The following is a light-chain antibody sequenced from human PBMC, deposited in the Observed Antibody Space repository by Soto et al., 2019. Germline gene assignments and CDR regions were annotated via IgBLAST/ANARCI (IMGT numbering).Light chain of an antibody. J-gene: IGKJ2*01. V-gene: IGKV1-5*01. Sequence: DIQMTQSPSTLSASVGDRVTITCRASQSSSSWLAWYQQKPGKAPNLLIYDASTLDSGVQSRFSGSGSGTEFTLTITSLQTDDFATYDCQQYNSYLMYTFGQGTKLEIK. CDR2: DAS. CDR3: QQYNSYLMYT. CDR1: QSSSSW.